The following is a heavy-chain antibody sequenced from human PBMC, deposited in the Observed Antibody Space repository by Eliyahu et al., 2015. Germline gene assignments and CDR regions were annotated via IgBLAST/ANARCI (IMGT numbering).Heavy chain of an antibody. D-gene: IGHD3-10*01. CDR3: ARGFSDSRSNYNRIFDD. CDR2: IYHTGST. V-gene: IGHV4-38-2*02. CDR1: GFSITSGSY. Sequence: QVQLQESGPGLVKPSXTLSLTCSVXGFSITSGSYWGWIRQTPGKGLEWIGSIYHTGSTYLNPSLKSRVTTSVDTSKNQFSLSLTSVTTADTAVYFCARGFSDSRSNYNRIFDDWGQGTLLTVSS. J-gene: IGHJ4*02.